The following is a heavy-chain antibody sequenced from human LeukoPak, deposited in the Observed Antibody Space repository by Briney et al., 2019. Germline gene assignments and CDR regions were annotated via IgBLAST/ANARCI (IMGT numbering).Heavy chain of an antibody. CDR3: ARAEHIDDFDY. D-gene: IGHD2-21*01. V-gene: IGHV3-66*01. CDR1: GFTVSSNY. Sequence: GGSLSLSCAASGFTVSSNYTSWVRQAPGKGLEWVSGIYSGGSTYYADSVKGRFTISRDNSKNTLYLQMNSLSAEDTAVYYCARAEHIDDFDYWGQGTVVTVSS. CDR2: IYSGGST. J-gene: IGHJ4*02.